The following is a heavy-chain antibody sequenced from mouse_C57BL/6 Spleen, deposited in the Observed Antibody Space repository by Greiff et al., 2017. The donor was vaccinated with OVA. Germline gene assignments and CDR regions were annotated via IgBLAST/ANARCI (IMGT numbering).Heavy chain of an antibody. CDR2: IWGDGST. Sequence: QVQLQQSGPGLVAPSQSLSITCTVSGFSLTSYGVSWVRQPPGKGLEWLGVIWGDGSTNYHSALISRLSITKDNSKSQGFLKLNSLQTDDTATYCCAKQNSWYFDVWGTGTTVTVSS. CDR3: AKQNSWYFDV. J-gene: IGHJ1*03. CDR1: GFSLTSYG. V-gene: IGHV2-3*01.